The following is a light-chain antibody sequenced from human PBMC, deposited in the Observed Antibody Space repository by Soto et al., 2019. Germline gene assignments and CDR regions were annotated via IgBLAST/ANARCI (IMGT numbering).Light chain of an antibody. CDR3: AAWDDSLSGHFV. Sequence: QSVLTQPPSASGTPGQRVTISCSGSSSNIGTNTVSWYQHLPGTAPKLLIYNNNQRPSGVPDRFSGSKSGTSASLAISGLQSEDEADYYCAAWDDSLSGHFVFGTGTKVPVL. CDR2: NNN. V-gene: IGLV1-44*01. J-gene: IGLJ1*01. CDR1: SSNIGTNT.